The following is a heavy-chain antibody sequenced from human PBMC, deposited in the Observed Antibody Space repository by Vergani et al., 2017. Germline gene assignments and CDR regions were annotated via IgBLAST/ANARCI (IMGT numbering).Heavy chain of an antibody. Sequence: QVQLQESGPGLVKPSETLSLTCTVSGGSISSYYWSWFRQPPGKGLEWIGYIYYSGSTNYNPSLKSRVTISVDTSKNQFSLKLSSVTAADTAVYYCARHRWVAGFDYWGQGTLVTVSS. V-gene: IGHV4-59*08. CDR3: ARHRWVAGFDY. CDR1: GGSISSYY. J-gene: IGHJ4*02. CDR2: IYYSGST. D-gene: IGHD4-23*01.